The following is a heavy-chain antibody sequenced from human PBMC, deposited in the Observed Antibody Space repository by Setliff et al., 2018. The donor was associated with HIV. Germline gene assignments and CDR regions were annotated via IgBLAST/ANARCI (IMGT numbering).Heavy chain of an antibody. CDR3: ARDAAGTADY. Sequence: PSETLSLTCTVSGGSISSGSYYWSWIRQPAGKGLEWIGRIYTSGSTNYNPSLKSRVTMSVDTSKNQFSLKLSSVTAADTAVYYCARDAAGTADYWGQGTLVTVSS. D-gene: IGHD6-13*01. CDR1: GGSISSGSYY. J-gene: IGHJ4*02. V-gene: IGHV4-61*02. CDR2: IYTSGST.